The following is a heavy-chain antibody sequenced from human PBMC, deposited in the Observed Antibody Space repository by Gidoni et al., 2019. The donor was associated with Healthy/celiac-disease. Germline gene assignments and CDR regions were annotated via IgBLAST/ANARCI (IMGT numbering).Heavy chain of an antibody. CDR3: ARDLVHSMVRGGGYFDY. CDR1: GFTFSDYY. CDR2: ISSSSSYT. D-gene: IGHD3-10*01. J-gene: IGHJ4*02. Sequence: QVQLVESGGGLVKPGGSLRLSCAASGFTFSDYYMSWIRQAPGKGLEWVSYISSSSSYTNYADSVKGRFTISRDNAKNSLYLQMNSLRAEDTAVYYCARDLVHSMVRGGGYFDYWGQGTLVTVSS. V-gene: IGHV3-11*05.